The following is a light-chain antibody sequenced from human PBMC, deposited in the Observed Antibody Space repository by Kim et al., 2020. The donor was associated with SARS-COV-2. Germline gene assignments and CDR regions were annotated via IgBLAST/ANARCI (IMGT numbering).Light chain of an antibody. CDR3: QAWDSTTEA. CDR1: KLGDKY. J-gene: IGLJ1*01. Sequence: SGSPGQTVSITCSGDKLGDKYVAWYQQKPGQSPVMVIYQDNKRPSGIPERFSGSNSGNTATLTLSGTQAVDEGDYYCQAWDSTTEAFGAGTKVTVL. CDR2: QDN. V-gene: IGLV3-1*01.